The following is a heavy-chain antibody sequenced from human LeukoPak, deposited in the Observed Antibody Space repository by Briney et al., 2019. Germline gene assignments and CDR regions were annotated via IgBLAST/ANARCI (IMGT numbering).Heavy chain of an antibody. D-gene: IGHD3-22*01. CDR3: AREGGGYNSSGYYRRDAFDI. CDR1: GGTFSSYA. V-gene: IGHV1-69*04. J-gene: IGHJ3*02. CDR2: IIPILGIA. Sequence: ASVKVSCTASGGTFSSYAISWVRQAPGQGLEWMGRIIPILGIANYAQKFKGRVTITADKSTSTAYMELSSLRSEDTAVYYCAREGGGYNSSGYYRRDAFDIWGQGTMVTVSS.